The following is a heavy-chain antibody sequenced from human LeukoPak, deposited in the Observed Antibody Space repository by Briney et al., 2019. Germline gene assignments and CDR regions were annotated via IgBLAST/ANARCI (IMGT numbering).Heavy chain of an antibody. CDR2: INPSGGST. V-gene: IGHV1-46*01. CDR3: AREALTYYYDSSGIDYFDY. D-gene: IGHD3-22*01. CDR1: GYTFTSYY. J-gene: IGHJ4*02. Sequence: ASVTVSCKASGYTFTSYYMHWVRQAPGQGLEWMGVINPSGGSTSYAQKFQGRVTMTRDTSTSTVYMELSSLRSEDTAVYYCAREALTYYYDSSGIDYFDYWGQGTLVTVSS.